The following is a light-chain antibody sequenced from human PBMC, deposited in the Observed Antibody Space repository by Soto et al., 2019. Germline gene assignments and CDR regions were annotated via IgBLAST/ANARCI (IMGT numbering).Light chain of an antibody. CDR3: MQGTHWPPH. Sequence: DVVMTQSPLSLPVTLGQPASISCRSSQSLVYSDGNTYLNWFQQRPGQSPRRLTYKVSNRDSGGPARFSRKGSSTDFTLKISRVEAEDVVVYYCMQGTHWPPHFGQGTRLEIK. V-gene: IGKV2-30*01. J-gene: IGKJ5*01. CDR2: KVS. CDR1: QSLVYSDGNTY.